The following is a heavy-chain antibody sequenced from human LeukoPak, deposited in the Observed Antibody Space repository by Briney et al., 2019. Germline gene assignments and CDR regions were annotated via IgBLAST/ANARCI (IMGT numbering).Heavy chain of an antibody. CDR2: IYHSGST. CDR3: ARAKSDTVTTFDY. Sequence: SGTLSLTCAVSGGSISSSNWWSWVRQPPGKGLEWIGEIYHSGSTNYNPSLKSRVTISVDTSKNQFSLKLSSVTAADTAVYYCARAKSDTVTTFDYWGQGTLVTVSS. D-gene: IGHD4-17*01. CDR1: GGSISSSNW. J-gene: IGHJ4*02. V-gene: IGHV4-4*02.